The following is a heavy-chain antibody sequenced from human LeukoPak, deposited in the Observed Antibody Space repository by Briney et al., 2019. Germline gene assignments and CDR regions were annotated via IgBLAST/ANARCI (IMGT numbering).Heavy chain of an antibody. CDR2: ISSRSTGI. V-gene: IGHV3-48*02. Sequence: GGSLRLSCAASGFTFSTYSMNWVRQVPGKGLEWVSQISSRSTGIYYAESAKGRFTISRDNAKNSLYVQMNSLKDEDTAVYYCARAKTLTTSDYWGRGTLVTVSS. CDR3: ARAKTLTTSDY. D-gene: IGHD4-17*01. J-gene: IGHJ4*02. CDR1: GFTFSTYS.